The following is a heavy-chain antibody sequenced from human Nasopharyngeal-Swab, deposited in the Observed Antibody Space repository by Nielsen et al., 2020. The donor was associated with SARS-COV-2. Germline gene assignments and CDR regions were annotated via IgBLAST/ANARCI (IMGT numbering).Heavy chain of an antibody. D-gene: IGHD1-7*01. CDR2: IYYSGST. Sequence: SETLSFTCTVSGGSISSSSYYWGWIRQPPGKGLEWIGSIYYSGSTYYNPSLKSRVTISVDTSKNQFSLKLSSVTAADTAVYYCARGEKTGTSPFDYWGQGTLVTVSS. J-gene: IGHJ4*02. CDR3: ARGEKTGTSPFDY. V-gene: IGHV4-39*07. CDR1: GGSISSSSYY.